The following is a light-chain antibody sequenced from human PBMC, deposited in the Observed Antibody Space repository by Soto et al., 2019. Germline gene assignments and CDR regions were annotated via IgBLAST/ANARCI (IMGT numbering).Light chain of an antibody. V-gene: IGKV3-20*01. CDR2: GAS. Sequence: EVVLTQSPGTLSLSRGERATLSCRAGQTLSSSSLAWYQQKPGQAPRLLIYGASNRASGIPDRFSGGGSGTDFTLTISRLEPEDFAVYYCHQYGSSPLTFGGGTKVDI. CDR3: HQYGSSPLT. CDR1: QTLSSSS. J-gene: IGKJ4*01.